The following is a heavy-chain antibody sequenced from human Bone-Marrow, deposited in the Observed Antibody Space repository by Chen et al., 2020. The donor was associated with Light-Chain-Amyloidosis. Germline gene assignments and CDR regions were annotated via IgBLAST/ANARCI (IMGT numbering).Heavy chain of an antibody. J-gene: IGHJ4*02. CDR3: AGRRDGYNFDY. CDR1: GYTFPNYW. D-gene: IGHD5-12*01. V-gene: IGHV5-51*01. CDR2: IYPDDADA. Sequence: VQLEQSGPEGTKPGEALRISCKDSGYTFPNYWIGWVRQMPGKGLVWMGVIYPDDADARYSPSFEGQVTIAAAKSIPTSYLQWSRPKASATALYYCAGRRDGYNFDYWGQGTLVTVSS.